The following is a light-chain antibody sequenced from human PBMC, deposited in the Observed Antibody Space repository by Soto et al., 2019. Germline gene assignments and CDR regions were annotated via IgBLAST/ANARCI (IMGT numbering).Light chain of an antibody. CDR3: QQRSNWPQWT. CDR2: DAS. J-gene: IGKJ1*01. Sequence: EIVLTQSPATLSLSPGERATLSCRASQSVSSYLAWYQQKLGQAPRLLIYDASNRATGIPARFSGSGSGTDFTLTISSLEPEDFAVYYCQQRSNWPQWTFGQGTKVEIK. V-gene: IGKV3-11*01. CDR1: QSVSSY.